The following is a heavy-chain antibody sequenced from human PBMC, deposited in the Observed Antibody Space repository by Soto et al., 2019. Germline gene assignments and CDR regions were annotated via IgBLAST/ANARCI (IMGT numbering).Heavy chain of an antibody. D-gene: IGHD4-17*01. CDR3: AHQPTGLDV. CDR1: GFTFSIYE. Sequence: EVQLVQSGGALVQPGGSLRLSCEASGFTFSIYEMNWVRQAPGKGLEWISYISSRGDTIYYADSVRGRFTVSRDNANNSLYLQINCLSAEDTAVYYGAHQPTGLDVWGQGTTVTVSS. J-gene: IGHJ6*02. CDR2: ISSRGDTI. V-gene: IGHV3-48*03.